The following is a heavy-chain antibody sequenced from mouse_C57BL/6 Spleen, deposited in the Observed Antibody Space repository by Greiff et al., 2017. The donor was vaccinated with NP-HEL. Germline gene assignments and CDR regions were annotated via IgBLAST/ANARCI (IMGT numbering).Heavy chain of an antibody. CDR3: ARDDEGFAY. Sequence: DVKLQESGPGLVKPSQSLSLTCSVTGYSITSGYYWNWIRQFPGNKLEWMGYISYDGSNNYNPSLKNRISITRDTSKNQFFLKLNSVTTEDTATYYCARDDEGFAYWGQGTLVTVSA. CDR2: ISYDGSN. CDR1: GYSITSGYY. D-gene: IGHD2-3*01. V-gene: IGHV3-6*01. J-gene: IGHJ3*01.